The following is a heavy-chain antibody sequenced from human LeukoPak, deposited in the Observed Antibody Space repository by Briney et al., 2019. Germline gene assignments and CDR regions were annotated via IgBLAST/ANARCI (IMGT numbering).Heavy chain of an antibody. Sequence: GGSLRLSCAASGFTVSSNYMSGVRQAPGKGREVVSVSYSGGSTYYAESVKGRFTISRDNSKNTLYLQMNSLRAEDTAVYYCARDSNGGNSYWFDPWGQGTLVTVSS. CDR1: GFTVSSNY. CDR3: ARDSNGGNSYWFDP. CDR2: SYSGGST. D-gene: IGHD4-23*01. J-gene: IGHJ5*02. V-gene: IGHV3-66*01.